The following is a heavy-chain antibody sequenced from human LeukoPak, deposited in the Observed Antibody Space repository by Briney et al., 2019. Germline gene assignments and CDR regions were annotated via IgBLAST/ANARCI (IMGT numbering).Heavy chain of an antibody. V-gene: IGHV3-23*01. CDR1: GFTFSSYA. J-gene: IGHJ5*02. D-gene: IGHD5-12*01. CDR2: ISGSGGST. Sequence: GGSLRLSCAASGFTFSSYAMSWVRQAPGKGLERVSAISGSGGSTYYADSVKGRFTISRDNSKNTLYLQMNSLRAEDTAVYYCAKNVVGTASTGWFDPWGQGTLVTVSS. CDR3: AKNVVGTASTGWFDP.